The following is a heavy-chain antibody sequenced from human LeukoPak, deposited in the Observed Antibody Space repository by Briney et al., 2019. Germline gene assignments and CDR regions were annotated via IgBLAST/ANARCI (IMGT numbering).Heavy chain of an antibody. Sequence: GGSLRLSCAASGVTFSNYWMNWVRQAPGKGLEWVGDIKQDGSEIYYVDPGKGRFTISRDNAKNSLYLQMNSLRPEDTAVYYCGRAGGGVPFDYWGQGTLVTVSS. CDR3: GRAGGGVPFDY. CDR2: IKQDGSEI. J-gene: IGHJ4*02. V-gene: IGHV3-7*01. D-gene: IGHD3-10*01. CDR1: GVTFSNYW.